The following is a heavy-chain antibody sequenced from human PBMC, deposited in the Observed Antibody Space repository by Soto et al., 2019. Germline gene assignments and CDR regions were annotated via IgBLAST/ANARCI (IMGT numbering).Heavy chain of an antibody. J-gene: IGHJ6*01. CDR2: INPSGWST. CDR3: ARDQGAYYDFWSGYFVTPQYYYGMDV. V-gene: IGHV1-46*01. Sequence: ASVKYSCEASGYTFTSYYMHWVRQAPGQWLEWMGIINPSGWSTSCAQKVECRVPMTRDPATSTVYMELSSLRSEDTAVYYCARDQGAYYDFWSGYFVTPQYYYGMDVWG. CDR1: GYTFTSYY. D-gene: IGHD3-3*01.